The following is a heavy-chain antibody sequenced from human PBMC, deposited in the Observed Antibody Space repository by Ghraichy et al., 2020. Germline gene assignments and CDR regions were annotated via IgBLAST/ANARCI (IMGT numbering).Heavy chain of an antibody. CDR3: AREVKSTSWQIDY. CDR2: IDYSGTT. CDR1: GGSFSGYY. Sequence: SQTLSLTCAVYGGSFSGYYWSWIRQPPGKGLEWIGEIDYSGTTNYNPSLKSRVTISVDTSKNQFSLKVSSVTAADAAVYYGAREVKSTSWQIDYWGQGALVTVSS. J-gene: IGHJ4*02. V-gene: IGHV4-34*01. D-gene: IGHD6-13*01.